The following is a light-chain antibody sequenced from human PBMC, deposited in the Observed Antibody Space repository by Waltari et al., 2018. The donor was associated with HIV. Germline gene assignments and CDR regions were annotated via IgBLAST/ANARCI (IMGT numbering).Light chain of an antibody. Sequence: EIVLTQSPGTLSLSPGERATLSCRASQSVSSRSLAWYQQRPGQAPRLLISGASSRATGIPDRFSGSGSGTDFTLTISRLEPEEFAVYYCQQYGASPRTFGQGTKVEIK. CDR1: QSVSSRS. J-gene: IGKJ1*01. CDR3: QQYGASPRT. CDR2: GAS. V-gene: IGKV3-20*01.